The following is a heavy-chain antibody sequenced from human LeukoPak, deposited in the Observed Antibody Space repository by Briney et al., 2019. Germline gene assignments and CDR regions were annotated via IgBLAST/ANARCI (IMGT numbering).Heavy chain of an antibody. CDR1: GGSISSYY. Sequence: PSETLSLTCTVSGGSISSYYWSWIRQPPVKGLEWIGYTHFSGSSSQNPSLNSRLTMSLDTSKNQFSLKLTSVTATDTAVYYCARGGWSLDLWGQGTLVTVSS. CDR3: ARGGWSLDL. CDR2: THFSGSS. V-gene: IGHV4-59*01. J-gene: IGHJ5*02. D-gene: IGHD6-19*01.